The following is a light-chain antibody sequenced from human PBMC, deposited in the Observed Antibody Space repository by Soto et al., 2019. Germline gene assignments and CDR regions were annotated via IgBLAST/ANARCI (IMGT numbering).Light chain of an antibody. CDR3: HQYNNWPRT. V-gene: IGKV3-15*01. CDR1: QSISRD. J-gene: IGKJ1*01. CDR2: GAS. Sequence: ETVMTQSPATLSVSPGEGTTLSCRASQSISRDVAWYQQKPGQSPRLLIFGASTRATGIPSRFSGSGSGTEFTLTISGLQSEDFAIYYCHQYNNWPRTFGQGTKVDIK.